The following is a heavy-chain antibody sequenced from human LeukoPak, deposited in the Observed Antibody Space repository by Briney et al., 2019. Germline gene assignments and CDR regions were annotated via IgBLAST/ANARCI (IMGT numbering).Heavy chain of an antibody. V-gene: IGHV3-7*01. D-gene: IGHD5-18*01. J-gene: IGHJ4*02. CDR2: IKDDGSET. CDR1: RFTFSNYW. Sequence: PGGSLRLSCAASRFTFSNYWMAWVRQAPGKGLEWVANIKDDGSETYYVASVKGRFNISRDNAKDSLYLQMNSLRAEDTAVYYCAREPRGYSYGLWGRGTLVTVSS. CDR3: AREPRGYSYGL.